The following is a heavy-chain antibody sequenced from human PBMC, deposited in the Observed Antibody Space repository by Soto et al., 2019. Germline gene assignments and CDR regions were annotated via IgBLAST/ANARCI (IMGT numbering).Heavy chain of an antibody. V-gene: IGHV3-48*01. Sequence: GGSLRLSCAASGVTFSSYSMNWVRQAPGKGLEWVSYISSSSSTIYYADSVKGRFTISRDNAKNSLYLQMNSLRAEDTAVYYCARGSIAVAGGIFDPWGQGTLVTVSS. CDR1: GVTFSSYS. CDR3: ARGSIAVAGGIFDP. D-gene: IGHD6-19*01. CDR2: ISSSSSTI. J-gene: IGHJ5*02.